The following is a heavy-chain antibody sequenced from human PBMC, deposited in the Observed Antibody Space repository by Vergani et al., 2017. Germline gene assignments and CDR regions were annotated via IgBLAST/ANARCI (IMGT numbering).Heavy chain of an antibody. J-gene: IGHJ4*02. CDR1: GYSISSGYY. Sequence: QVQLQESGPGLVKPSETLSLTCAVSGYSISSGYYWGWIRQPPGKGLEWIGSIYHSGSTYYNPSLKSRVTISVDTPKNQFSLKLSSVTAADTAVYYCARRIVWFGESQPYFDYWGQGTLVTVSS. CDR2: IYHSGST. CDR3: ARRIVWFGESQPYFDY. V-gene: IGHV4-38-2*01. D-gene: IGHD3-10*01.